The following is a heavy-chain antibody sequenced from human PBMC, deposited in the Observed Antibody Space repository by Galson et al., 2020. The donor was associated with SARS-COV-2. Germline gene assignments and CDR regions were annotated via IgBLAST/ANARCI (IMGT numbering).Heavy chain of an antibody. CDR2: FDPEDGET. V-gene: IGHV1-24*01. CDR3: ATGRVVTPIYWFDP. Sequence: ASVKVTCKVTGYTHTELSMHWVRQAPGKGLEWMGGFDPEDGETIYAQKFQGRVTMNEDTDTDTAYMELSSLRSDDTAVYYCATGRVVTPIYWFDPWGQGTLVTVSS. CDR1: GYTHTELS. D-gene: IGHD2-15*01. J-gene: IGHJ5*02.